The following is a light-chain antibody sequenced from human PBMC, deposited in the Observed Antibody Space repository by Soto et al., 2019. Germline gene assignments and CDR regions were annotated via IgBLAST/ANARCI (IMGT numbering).Light chain of an antibody. V-gene: IGKV3-20*01. CDR3: HQYGTYPPT. J-gene: IGKJ1*01. CDR2: GAS. Sequence: ESVLTQSPGTLSLSLGERAALSCRASQSVTYNYSAWSQQKSGQPPRLLIYGASSRATGVPDRFSGSGSGTDFTLTITRLEPEDFAVYYCHQYGTYPPTFGQGTKVDIK. CDR1: QSVTYNY.